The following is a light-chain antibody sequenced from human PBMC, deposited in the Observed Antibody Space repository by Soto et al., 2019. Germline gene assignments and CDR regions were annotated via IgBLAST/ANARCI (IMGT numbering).Light chain of an antibody. CDR1: QSISSW. V-gene: IGKV1-5*01. Sequence: DIQMTQSPSTLSASVGDRVTITCRASQSISSWLAWYQQRPGRAPEVLIYDASSLESGVPSRFRGRGSGTEFTLTISSLQPDDFATYYCQQYHSYPVTFGGGTQVEIK. J-gene: IGKJ4*01. CDR2: DAS. CDR3: QQYHSYPVT.